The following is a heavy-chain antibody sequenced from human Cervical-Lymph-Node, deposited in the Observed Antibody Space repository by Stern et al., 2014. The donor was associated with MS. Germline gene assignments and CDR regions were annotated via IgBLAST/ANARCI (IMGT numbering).Heavy chain of an antibody. CDR3: AHSKKYSSSRRDYYYYYGMDV. D-gene: IGHD6-6*01. J-gene: IGHJ6*02. V-gene: IGHV2-5*01. CDR1: GFSLSTSGVG. CDR2: IYWNDDK. Sequence: QVTLRESGPTLVKPTQTLTLTCTFSGFSLSTSGVGVGWIRQPPGKALEWLALIYWNDDKRYSPSLKSRATLTKDTSKNQVVLTMTNMDPVDTATYYCAHSKKYSSSRRDYYYYYGMDVWGQGTTVTVSS.